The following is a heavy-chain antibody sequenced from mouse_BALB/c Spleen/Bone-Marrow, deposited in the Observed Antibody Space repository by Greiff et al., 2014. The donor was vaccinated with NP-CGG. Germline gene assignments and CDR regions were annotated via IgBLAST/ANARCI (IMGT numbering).Heavy chain of an antibody. V-gene: IGHV1-4*02. CDR2: FYPRGDYT. Sequence: QVQLQQSTSELARPGASVKLSCRASGFTFTSYTMQWVKQRPGQGLEWIGYFYPRGDYTDYDQKFKDRTAMTADKSSSTAYMQLSRLTSEDSAVYYCAREDITTADFDYWGQGTTLTVSS. CDR3: AREDITTADFDY. CDR1: GFTFTSYT. J-gene: IGHJ2*01. D-gene: IGHD1-1*01.